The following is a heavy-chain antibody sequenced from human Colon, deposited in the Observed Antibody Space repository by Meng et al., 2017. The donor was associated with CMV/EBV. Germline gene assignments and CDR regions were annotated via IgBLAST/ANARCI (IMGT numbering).Heavy chain of an antibody. Sequence: GGSLRLSCAASGFTFTTFSMVWVRQAPGKGLEWVSSISSTSTYIYYADSVKGRFTISRDNAKNSLYLQMNNLRADDTAVYFCARSAPYVYSSPGVWGQGTTVTVSS. V-gene: IGHV3-21*01. CDR3: ARSAPYVYSSPGV. J-gene: IGHJ6*02. D-gene: IGHD6-19*01. CDR2: ISSTSTYI. CDR1: GFTFTTFS.